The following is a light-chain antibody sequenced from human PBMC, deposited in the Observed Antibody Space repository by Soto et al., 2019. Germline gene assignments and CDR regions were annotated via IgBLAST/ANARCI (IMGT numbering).Light chain of an antibody. J-gene: IGLJ1*01. CDR1: SSDVGGYNY. Sequence: QSALTQPASASGSLGQSITISCTGTSSDVGGYNYVSWYQQHPGKAPKLMIYDVSNRPSGVSNRFSGSKSGNTASLTISGLQAEDEADYYCSSYTSSSTLVFGTGTKVTVL. V-gene: IGLV2-14*01. CDR3: SSYTSSSTLV. CDR2: DVS.